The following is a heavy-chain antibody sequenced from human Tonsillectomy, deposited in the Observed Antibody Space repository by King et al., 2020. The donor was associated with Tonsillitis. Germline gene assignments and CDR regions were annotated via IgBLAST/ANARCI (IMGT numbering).Heavy chain of an antibody. V-gene: IGHV3-21*01. Sequence: VQLVESEGGLVKPGGSLRLSCAASGFTFSSYSMNWVRQAPGKGLEWVSSISSSSSYIYYADSVKGRFTISRDNAKNSLYLQMNSLRAEDTAVYYCARGGSYYDSSGYYYGNYFDYWGQGTLVTVSS. J-gene: IGHJ4*02. D-gene: IGHD3-22*01. CDR1: GFTFSSYS. CDR3: ARGGSYYDSSGYYYGNYFDY. CDR2: ISSSSSYI.